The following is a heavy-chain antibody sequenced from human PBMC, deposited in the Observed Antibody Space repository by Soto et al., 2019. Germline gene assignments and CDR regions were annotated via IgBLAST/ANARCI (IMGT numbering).Heavy chain of an antibody. CDR3: ARGDIRTPPQYYYGMDV. J-gene: IGHJ6*02. CDR2: ISSSGSTI. CDR1: GFTFSSYE. Sequence: EVQLVESGGGLVQPGGSLRLSCAASGFTFSSYEMNWVRQAPGKGLEWVSYISSSGSTIYYADSVKGRFTISRDNAKNSLYLKMNSLRAEDTAVYYCARGDIRTPPQYYYGMDVWGQGTTVTVSS. D-gene: IGHD2-2*01. V-gene: IGHV3-48*03.